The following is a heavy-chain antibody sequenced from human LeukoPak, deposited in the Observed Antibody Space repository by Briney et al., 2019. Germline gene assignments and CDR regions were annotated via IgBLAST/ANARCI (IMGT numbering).Heavy chain of an antibody. D-gene: IGHD3/OR15-3a*01. CDR2: IYYSGST. J-gene: IGHJ4*02. CDR1: GGSISSCF. V-gene: IGHV4-59*12. CDR3: ARGTGYYPIDY. Sequence: SETLSLTCTVSGGSISSCFWSWIRQPPGRGLEWIGYIYYSGSTYYNPSLKSRVTISVDTSKNQFSLKLSSVTAADTAVYYCARGTGYYPIDYWGQGTLVTVSS.